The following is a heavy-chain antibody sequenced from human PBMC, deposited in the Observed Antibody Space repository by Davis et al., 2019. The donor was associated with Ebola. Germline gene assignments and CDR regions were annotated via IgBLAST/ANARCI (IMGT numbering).Heavy chain of an antibody. CDR1: GGSISSYY. J-gene: IGHJ4*02. Sequence: PSETLSLTCTVSGGSISSYYWSWIRQPPGKGLEWIGYIYYSGSTNYNPSLKSRVTISVDTSKNQFSLKLSSVTAADTAVYYCASLQRVPAARGGYWGQGTLVTVSS. CDR3: ASLQRVPAARGGY. D-gene: IGHD2-2*01. CDR2: IYYSGST. V-gene: IGHV4-59*08.